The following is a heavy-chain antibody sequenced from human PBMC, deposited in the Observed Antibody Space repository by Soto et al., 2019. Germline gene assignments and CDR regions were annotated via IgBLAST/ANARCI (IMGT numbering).Heavy chain of an antibody. CDR1: GFTFSSNG. D-gene: IGHD2-2*01. CDR3: ARDRCSSTRCYHFDY. J-gene: IGHJ4*02. CDR2: IWYDGSNK. V-gene: IGHV3-33*01. Sequence: GGSRRLSCAASGFTFSSNGMQWVSQAPGRGREWVAVIWYDGSNKYYADSVKGRFTISRYNSKCTLYLQMNRLRAEDTAVYYCARDRCSSTRCYHFDYWGQGTLVTVSS.